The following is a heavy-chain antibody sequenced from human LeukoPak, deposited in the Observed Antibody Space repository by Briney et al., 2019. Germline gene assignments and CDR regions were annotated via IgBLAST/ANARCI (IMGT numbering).Heavy chain of an antibody. V-gene: IGHV3-30-3*01. CDR1: TFTFSSYS. Sequence: GGSLRLSCAASTFTFSSYSMHWVRQAPGKGLEWVAVISYDGNNQYYADSVKGRFTISRDNSKSTLYLQMNSLRAEDTAVYYCARDADTSGWDGYYGMDVWGQGTTVTVSS. CDR3: ARDADTSGWDGYYGMDV. D-gene: IGHD6-19*01. CDR2: ISYDGNNQ. J-gene: IGHJ6*02.